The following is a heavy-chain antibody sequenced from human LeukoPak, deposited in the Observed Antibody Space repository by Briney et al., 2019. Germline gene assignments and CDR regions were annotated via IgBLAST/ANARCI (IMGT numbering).Heavy chain of an antibody. J-gene: IGHJ6*03. CDR1: GYTFSRYA. CDR3: ARLGEAVGVLTSDYYYMDV. CDR2: ISAYNGNT. D-gene: IGHD3-16*01. Sequence: GASVKVSCKASGYTFSRYAITWVRQAPGQGLEWMGWISAYNGNTNYVQKLQDRVTVTTDTSTSTACMEMRSLRSDDTAVYYCARLGEAVGVLTSDYYYMDVWGKGTTVIVSS. V-gene: IGHV1-18*01.